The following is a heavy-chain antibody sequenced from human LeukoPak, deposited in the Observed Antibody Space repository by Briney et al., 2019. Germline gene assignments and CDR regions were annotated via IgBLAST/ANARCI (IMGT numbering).Heavy chain of an antibody. Sequence: ASVKVSCKASGYTFTSYDINWVRQATGQGLEWMGWMNPDSGNTGYAQKFQGRVTTTRNTSISTAYMELSSLRSEDTAVYYCARGPYCRSMSCPYWFDPWGQGTLVTVSS. V-gene: IGHV1-8*01. CDR3: ARGPYCRSMSCPYWFDP. CDR2: MNPDSGNT. J-gene: IGHJ5*02. D-gene: IGHD2-2*01. CDR1: GYTFTSYD.